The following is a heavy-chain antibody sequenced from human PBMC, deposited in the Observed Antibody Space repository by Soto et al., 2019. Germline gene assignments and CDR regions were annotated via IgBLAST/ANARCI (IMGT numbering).Heavy chain of an antibody. CDR2: ISSSSSTI. Sequence: GGSLRLSCAASGFTFSSYSMNWVRQAPGKGLEWVSYISSSSSTIYYADSVKGRFTISRDNAKNSLYLQMNSLRAEDTAVYYCARRLQYGGVFYYYYMDVWGKGTTVTVSS. D-gene: IGHD4-4*01. J-gene: IGHJ6*03. V-gene: IGHV3-48*01. CDR3: ARRLQYGGVFYYYYMDV. CDR1: GFTFSSYS.